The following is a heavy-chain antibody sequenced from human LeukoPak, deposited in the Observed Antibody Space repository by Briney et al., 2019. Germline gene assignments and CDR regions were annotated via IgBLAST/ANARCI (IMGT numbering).Heavy chain of an antibody. J-gene: IGHJ4*02. V-gene: IGHV3-23*01. D-gene: IGHD3-16*02. CDR1: GFTFSSYA. Sequence: GGSLRLSCAASGFTFSSYAMSWVRQAPGKGLEWVSAISGSGGSTYYADSVKGRFTISRDNSKNTLYLQMNSLRAEDTAVYYCAKDSYIMITFGGVIATNFDYWGQGTLVTVPS. CDR2: ISGSGGST. CDR3: AKDSYIMITFGGVIATNFDY.